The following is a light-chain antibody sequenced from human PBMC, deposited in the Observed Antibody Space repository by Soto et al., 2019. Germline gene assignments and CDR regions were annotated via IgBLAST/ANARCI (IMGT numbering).Light chain of an antibody. Sequence: DIQMTQSPSSLFANVGDRVTITCRASQGISPFLHWYQQRPGRAPTLLSFGASNLQTGVPSRCSGRGSGTEFTLTMSSLQAKDIATYYCQRTRTTPRPFGQGTKVEVK. J-gene: IGKJ1*01. CDR3: QRTRTTPRP. CDR2: GAS. CDR1: QGISPF. V-gene: IGKV1-39*01.